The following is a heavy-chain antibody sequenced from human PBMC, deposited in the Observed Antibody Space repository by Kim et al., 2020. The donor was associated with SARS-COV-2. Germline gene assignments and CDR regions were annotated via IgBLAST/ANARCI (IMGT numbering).Heavy chain of an antibody. D-gene: IGHD3-3*01. CDR3: ARTYYDFWSGYYNPIYYYYGMDV. Sequence: SQTLSLTCAISGDSVSSNSAAWNWIRQSPSRGLEWLGRTYYRSKWYNDYAVSVKSRITINPDTSKNQFSLQLNSVTPEDTAVYYCARTYYDFWSGYYNPIYYYYGMDVWGQGTTVTVSS. V-gene: IGHV6-1*01. CDR1: GDSVSSNSAA. J-gene: IGHJ6*02. CDR2: TYYRSKWYN.